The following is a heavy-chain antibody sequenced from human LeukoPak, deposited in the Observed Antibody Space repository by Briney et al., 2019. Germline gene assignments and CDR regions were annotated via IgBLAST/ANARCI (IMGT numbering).Heavy chain of an antibody. D-gene: IGHD1-26*01. V-gene: IGHV4-4*02. CDR3: ARTSGNYKYYFDC. J-gene: IGHJ4*02. Sequence: SGTLSLTCTVSGGSISSGYNWWDRLRQTPGKGLEWIGEIYHSGTTNYNPSVKSRVTISLDTSKNQFSLKQNSVTAADTAVYYCARTSGNYKYYFDCWGQGTLVTVSS. CDR2: IYHSGTT. CDR1: GGSISSGYNW.